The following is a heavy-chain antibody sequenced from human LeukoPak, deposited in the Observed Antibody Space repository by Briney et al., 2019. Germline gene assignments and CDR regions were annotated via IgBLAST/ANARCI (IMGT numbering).Heavy chain of an antibody. D-gene: IGHD5-24*01. J-gene: IGHJ4*02. V-gene: IGHV1-18*01. CDR1: VYTFTSYG. CDR3: ARLRPSREMATMPHY. CDR2: ISAYNGNT. Sequence: ASVKVSCKASVYTFTSYGISWVRQAPGQGLEWMGWISAYNGNTNYAQKLQGRVTMTTDTSTSTAYMELRSLRSDDTAVYYCARLRPSREMATMPHYWAQGTLVTVSS.